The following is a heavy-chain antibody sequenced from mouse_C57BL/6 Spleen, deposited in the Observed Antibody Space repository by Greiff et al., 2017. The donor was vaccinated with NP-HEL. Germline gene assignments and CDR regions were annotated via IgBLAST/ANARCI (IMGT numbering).Heavy chain of an antibody. CDR2: ISYDGSN. V-gene: IGHV3-6*01. CDR1: GYSITSGYY. J-gene: IGHJ4*01. CDR3: ARYYAMDY. Sequence: EVHLVESGPGLVKPSQSLSLTCSVTGYSITSGYYWNWIRQFPGNKLEWMGYISYDGSNNYNPSLKNRISITRDTSKNQFFLKLNSVTTEDTATYYCARYYAMDYWGQGTSVTVSS.